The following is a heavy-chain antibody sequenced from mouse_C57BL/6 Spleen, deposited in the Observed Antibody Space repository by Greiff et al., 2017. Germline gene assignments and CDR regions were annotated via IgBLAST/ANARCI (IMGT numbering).Heavy chain of an antibody. Sequence: QVQLQQPGAELVMPGASVKLSCKASGYTFTSYWMHWVKQRPGQGLEWIGEIDPSDSYTNYNQKFKGKSTLTVDKSSSTAYMQLSSLTSEGSAVYYCAREVTPVVESFDYWGQGTTLTVSA. CDR2: IDPSDSYT. CDR1: GYTFTSYW. J-gene: IGHJ2*01. CDR3: AREVTPVVESFDY. V-gene: IGHV1-69*01. D-gene: IGHD1-1*01.